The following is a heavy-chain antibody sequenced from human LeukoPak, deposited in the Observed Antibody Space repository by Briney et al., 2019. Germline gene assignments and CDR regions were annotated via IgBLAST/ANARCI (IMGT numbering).Heavy chain of an antibody. CDR2: IYWDDDK. Sequence: SGPTLVKPTQTLTLTCTFSGFSLSTRGVGVGWIRQPPGKALEWLAVIYWDDDKRYSRSLKSRLTITKDTSKNQVVLTMTNMDPVDTATYYCALPALYGDYDYWGQGTLVTVSS. V-gene: IGHV2-5*02. D-gene: IGHD4-17*01. CDR1: GFSLSTRGVG. CDR3: ALPALYGDYDY. J-gene: IGHJ4*02.